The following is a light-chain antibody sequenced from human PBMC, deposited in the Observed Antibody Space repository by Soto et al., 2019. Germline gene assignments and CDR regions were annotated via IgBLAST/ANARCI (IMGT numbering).Light chain of an antibody. CDR3: QQYVGVPYT. Sequence: IVLTPSPVTLSLSPGQRATLSCRASESISSDYLAWYQPRLGQAPRLLIYGASSGATGIPDRFSGSGSGTDFTLTISRLEPEDFAIYYCQQYVGVPYTFGQGTKVEIK. J-gene: IGKJ2*01. V-gene: IGKV3-20*01. CDR2: GAS. CDR1: ESISSDY.